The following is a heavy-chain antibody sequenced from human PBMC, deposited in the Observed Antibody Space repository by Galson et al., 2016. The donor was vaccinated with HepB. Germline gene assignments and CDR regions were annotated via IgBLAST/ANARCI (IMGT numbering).Heavy chain of an antibody. J-gene: IGHJ6*02. Sequence: SETLSLTCEVSGGSINITNWWSWVRQPPGKGLEWIGNIYHSGSTNYNPSLKSRVTISVDKSKNQFSLKLSSGTAADTAVYFCARDRFVCSGGSCYFCGMDVWGHGSTVTVSS. CDR2: IYHSGST. CDR1: GGSINITNW. D-gene: IGHD2-15*01. CDR3: ARDRFVCSGGSCYFCGMDV. V-gene: IGHV4-4*02.